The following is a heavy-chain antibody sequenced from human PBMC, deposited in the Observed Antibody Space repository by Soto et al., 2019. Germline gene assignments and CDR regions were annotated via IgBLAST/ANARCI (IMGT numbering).Heavy chain of an antibody. CDR3: VKATVGGYSFWSGYYSAGLDV. Sequence: EVKLLESGGGLAQPGGSLRLSCVGSGFTFDSYAISWVRQAPGERLQWIAAISGSADGTDYAHSVRGRFTISRDNAKKTVHLQMDNLRVLETAGYFCVKATVGGYSFWSGYYSAGLDVWGQGTLVSVS. CDR2: ISGSADGT. CDR1: GFTFDSYA. J-gene: IGHJ3*01. D-gene: IGHD3-3*01. V-gene: IGHV3-23*01.